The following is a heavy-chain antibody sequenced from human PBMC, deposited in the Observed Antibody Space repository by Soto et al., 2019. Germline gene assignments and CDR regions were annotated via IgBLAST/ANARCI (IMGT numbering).Heavy chain of an antibody. CDR2: IYYSGST. J-gene: IGHJ6*02. CDR3: AAEPLGFRYYYGMDV. CDR1: GGSISSYY. Sequence: PSETLSLTYTVSGGSISSYYWSWIRQPPGKGLEWIGYIYYSGSTNYNPSLKSRVTISVDTSKNQFSLKLSSVTAADTAVYYCAAEPLGFRYYYGMDVWGQGTTVTVSS. D-gene: IGHD3-10*01. V-gene: IGHV4-59*01.